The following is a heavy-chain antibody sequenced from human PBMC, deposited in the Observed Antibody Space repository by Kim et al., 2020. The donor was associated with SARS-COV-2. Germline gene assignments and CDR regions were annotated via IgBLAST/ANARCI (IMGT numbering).Heavy chain of an antibody. V-gene: IGHV3-21*01. CDR2: ISSSSSYI. Sequence: GGSLRLSCAASGFTFSSYSMNWVRQAPGKGLEWVSSISSSSSYIYYADSVKGRFTISRDNAKNSLYLQMNSLRAEDTAVYYCARDFYDYVWGSYRQTSPNDYRGQGTLVTVSS. CDR1: GFTFSSYS. D-gene: IGHD3-16*02. J-gene: IGHJ4*02. CDR3: ARDFYDYVWGSYRQTSPNDY.